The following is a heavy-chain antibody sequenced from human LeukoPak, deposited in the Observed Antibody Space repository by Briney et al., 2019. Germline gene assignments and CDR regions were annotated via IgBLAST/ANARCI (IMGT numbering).Heavy chain of an antibody. CDR3: ARRSDDYDSSAYYH. V-gene: IGHV1-8*01. D-gene: IGHD3-22*01. J-gene: IGHJ4*02. CDR1: GYTFTSYD. CDR2: VNPNSGNT. Sequence: ASVTVSCKASGYTFTSYDINWVRQATGQGLEWMGWVNPNSGNTGYAQKFQGRVTMTRNTATSTVYMDLSSLTSDDTAIYYCARRSDDYDSSAYYHWGLGTLVTVSS.